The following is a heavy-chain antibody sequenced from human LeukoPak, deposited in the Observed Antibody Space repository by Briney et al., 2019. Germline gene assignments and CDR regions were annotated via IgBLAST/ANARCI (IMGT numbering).Heavy chain of an antibody. V-gene: IGHV3-7*03. Sequence: GGSLRLSCAASGFTFSSYWMSWVRQAPGKGLEWVANIKQDGSEKYYVDSVKGRFTISRDNAKNSLYLQMNSLRAEDTAVYYCARDQAPPLFMDHNYFDYWGQGTLVTVSS. J-gene: IGHJ4*02. CDR3: ARDQAPPLFMDHNYFDY. CDR1: GFTFSSYW. CDR2: IKQDGSEK. D-gene: IGHD3/OR15-3a*01.